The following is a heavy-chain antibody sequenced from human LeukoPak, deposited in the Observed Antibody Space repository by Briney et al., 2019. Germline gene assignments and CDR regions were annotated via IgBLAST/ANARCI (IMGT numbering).Heavy chain of an antibody. Sequence: GGSLRLSCAASGFNFRSYGMHWVRQAPGKGLFWVAFIRYDGSIKYYADSVKGRFTISRDNSKNTLYLQMNSLRAEDTAVYYCAKDGLGGFGDYMDVWGKGTTVTISS. V-gene: IGHV3-30*02. J-gene: IGHJ6*03. D-gene: IGHD3-10*01. CDR1: GFNFRSYG. CDR3: AKDGLGGFGDYMDV. CDR2: IRYDGSIK.